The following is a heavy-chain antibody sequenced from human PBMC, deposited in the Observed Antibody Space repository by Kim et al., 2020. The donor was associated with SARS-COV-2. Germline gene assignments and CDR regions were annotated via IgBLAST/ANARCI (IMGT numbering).Heavy chain of an antibody. V-gene: IGHV3-11*01. CDR3: ARVRGYDSSGHFQH. Sequence: ADSVKGRFTISRDNAKNSLYLQMNSLRAEDTAVYYCARVRGYDSSGHFQHWGQGTLVTVSS. D-gene: IGHD3-22*01. J-gene: IGHJ1*01.